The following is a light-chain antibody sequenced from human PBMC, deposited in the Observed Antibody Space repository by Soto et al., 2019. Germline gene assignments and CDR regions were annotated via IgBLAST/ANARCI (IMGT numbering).Light chain of an antibody. Sequence: EIVLTQSPGTLSLSPGERATLSCRASQSVSSSYLAWYQQKPGQAPRLLIYGATIRATGIPARFSGSGSGTEFTLTISSLQSEDFAIYYCQRQSNWPRTFGQGTKVDIK. CDR3: QRQSNWPRT. CDR2: GAT. V-gene: IGKV3D-20*02. CDR1: QSVSSSY. J-gene: IGKJ1*01.